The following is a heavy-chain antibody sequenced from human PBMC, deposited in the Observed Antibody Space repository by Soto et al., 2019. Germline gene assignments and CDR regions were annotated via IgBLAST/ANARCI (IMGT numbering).Heavy chain of an antibody. Sequence: GGSLRLSCAASGFTFSSYGMHWVRQAPGKGLEWVAVIWYDGSNKYYADSVKGRFTISRDNSKNTLYLQMNSLRAEDTAVYYCARDINSYGFDYWGQGTLVTVSS. J-gene: IGHJ4*02. CDR3: ARDINSYGFDY. CDR2: IWYDGSNK. D-gene: IGHD5-18*01. V-gene: IGHV3-33*01. CDR1: GFTFSSYG.